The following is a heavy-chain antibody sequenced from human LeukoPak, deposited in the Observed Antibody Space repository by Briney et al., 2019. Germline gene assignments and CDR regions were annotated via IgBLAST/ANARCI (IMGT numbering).Heavy chain of an antibody. Sequence: GGSLRLSCAASGFTFSSYGMHWVRQAPAKGLEWVAVISNNGRSIYYADSVKGRFTISRDNSKNTLFLQVNSLRVEDTAVYSCAREACSGSCHSDYFDYWGLGTLVTVSS. V-gene: IGHV3-30*03. D-gene: IGHD2-15*01. CDR2: ISNNGRSI. J-gene: IGHJ4*02. CDR1: GFTFSSYG. CDR3: AREACSGSCHSDYFDY.